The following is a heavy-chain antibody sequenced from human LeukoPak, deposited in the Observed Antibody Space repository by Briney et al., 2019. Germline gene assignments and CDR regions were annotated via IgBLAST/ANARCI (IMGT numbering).Heavy chain of an antibody. J-gene: IGHJ4*02. CDR1: GYTFTSYD. Sequence: ASVKVSCKASGYTFTSYDINWVRQATGQGLEWMGWMNPNSGNTGYAQKFQGRVTMTRNTSISTAYMELSSLRSDDTAVYYCARADRGVIYYFDYWGQGTLVTVSS. CDR3: ARADRGVIYYFDY. V-gene: IGHV1-8*01. D-gene: IGHD3-10*01. CDR2: MNPNSGNT.